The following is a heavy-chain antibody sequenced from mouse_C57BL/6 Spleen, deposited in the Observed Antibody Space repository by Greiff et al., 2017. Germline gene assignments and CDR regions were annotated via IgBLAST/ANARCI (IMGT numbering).Heavy chain of an antibody. Sequence: EVKLVESGGGLVQPKGSLKLSCAASGFSFNTYAMNWVRQAPGKGLEWVARIRSKSNNYATYYADSVKDRFTISRDDSESKLYLQMNDLKTEDTAVYYCVRQNLSYWGQGTLVTVSA. CDR2: IRSKSNNYAT. J-gene: IGHJ3*01. CDR1: GFSFNTYA. CDR3: VRQNLSY. V-gene: IGHV10-1*01.